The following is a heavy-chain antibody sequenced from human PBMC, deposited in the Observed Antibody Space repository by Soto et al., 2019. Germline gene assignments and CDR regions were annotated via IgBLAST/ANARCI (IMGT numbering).Heavy chain of an antibody. J-gene: IGHJ4*02. CDR2: IYPGDSDT. D-gene: IGHD6-13*01. Sequence: EVQLVQSGAEVKKPGESLKISCKGSGYSFTSYWIGWVRQMPGKGLEWMGIIYPGDSDTRYSPSFQGQVTISADKSISTAYLQWSSLKASDIAMYYCARTGLTDIAAAAPFDCWGQGTLVTVSS. CDR3: ARTGLTDIAAAAPFDC. V-gene: IGHV5-51*01. CDR1: GYSFTSYW.